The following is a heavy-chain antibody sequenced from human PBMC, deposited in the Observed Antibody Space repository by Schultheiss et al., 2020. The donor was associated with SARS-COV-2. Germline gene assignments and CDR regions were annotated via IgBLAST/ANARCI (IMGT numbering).Heavy chain of an antibody. Sequence: GESLKISCAASGFAFSTYAMSWVRQAPGKGLEWVSTISAGGGATYYADSVKGRFTISRDNSKNTLYLQMNSLRAEDTAVYYCAKDVPSLTTGWVQGTLVTVSS. J-gene: IGHJ4*02. V-gene: IGHV3-23*01. CDR1: GFAFSTYA. D-gene: IGHD4-11*01. CDR2: ISAGGGAT. CDR3: AKDVPSLTTG.